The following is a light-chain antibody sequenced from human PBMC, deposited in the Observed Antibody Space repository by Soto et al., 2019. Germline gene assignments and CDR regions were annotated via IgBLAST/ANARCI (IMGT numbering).Light chain of an antibody. CDR3: QQYNDSFPYT. CDR2: KAS. J-gene: IGKJ2*01. Sequence: DIQLTQSPSTLSASVGDRVTITCRASQSSSTWLAWYQQKPGTAPKLLIYKASTLESGVPSRFSGSRSGTEFILTISSLQPDDFATYYCQQYNDSFPYTFGQGTKLEIK. V-gene: IGKV1-5*03. CDR1: QSSSTW.